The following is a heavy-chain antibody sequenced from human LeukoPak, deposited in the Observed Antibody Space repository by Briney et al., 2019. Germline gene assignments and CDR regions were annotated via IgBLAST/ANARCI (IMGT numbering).Heavy chain of an antibody. CDR1: GFTFSSYG. J-gene: IGHJ4*02. Sequence: GGSLRLSCAASGFTFSSYGMHWVRQAPGKGLEWVAVISYDGSNKYYADSVKGRFTISRDNSKNTLYLQMNSLRAEDTAVYYCARATAYSSPTDYWGQGTLVTVSS. CDR2: ISYDGSNK. V-gene: IGHV3-30*03. D-gene: IGHD6-13*01. CDR3: ARATAYSSPTDY.